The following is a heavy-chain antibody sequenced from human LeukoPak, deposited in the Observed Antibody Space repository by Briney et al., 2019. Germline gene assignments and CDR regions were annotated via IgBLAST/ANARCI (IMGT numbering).Heavy chain of an antibody. CDR3: AGGLPIAVAGTGVAFDI. CDR2: INHSGST. CDR1: GGSFSGYY. J-gene: IGHJ3*02. V-gene: IGHV4-34*01. D-gene: IGHD6-19*01. Sequence: SETLSLTCAVYGGSFSGYYWSWIRQPPGKGLEWIGEINHSGSTNYNPSLKSRVTISVDTSKNQFSLKLSSVTAADTAVYYCAGGLPIAVAGTGVAFDIWGQGTMVTVSS.